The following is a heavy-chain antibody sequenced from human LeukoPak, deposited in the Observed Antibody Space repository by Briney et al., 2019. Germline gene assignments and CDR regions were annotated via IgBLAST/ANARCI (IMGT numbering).Heavy chain of an antibody. CDR1: GSTFSSYS. J-gene: IGHJ4*02. V-gene: IGHV3-21*01. Sequence: GGSLRLSCAASGSTFSSYSMNWVRQAPGKGLEWVSSISSSSSYIYYADSVKGRFTISRDNAKNSLYLQMNSLRAEDTAVYYCASGYDSNFDYWGQGTLVTVSS. CDR2: ISSSSSYI. D-gene: IGHD5-12*01. CDR3: ASGYDSNFDY.